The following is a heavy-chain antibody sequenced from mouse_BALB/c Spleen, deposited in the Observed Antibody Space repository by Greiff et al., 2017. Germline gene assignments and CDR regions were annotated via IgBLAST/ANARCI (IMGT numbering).Heavy chain of an antibody. CDR2: IDPSDSYT. Sequence: QVQLQQPGAELVKPGASVKMSCKASGYTFTSYWMHWVKQRPGQGLEWIGTIDPSDSYTSYNQKFKGKATLTVDTSSSTAYMQLSSLTSEDSAVYYCTRMEGAYWGQGTLVTVSA. CDR3: TRMEGAY. J-gene: IGHJ3*01. V-gene: IGHV1S127*01. CDR1: GYTFTSYW.